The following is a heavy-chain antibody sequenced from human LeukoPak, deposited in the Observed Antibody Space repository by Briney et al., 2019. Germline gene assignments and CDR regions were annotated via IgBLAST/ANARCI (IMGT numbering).Heavy chain of an antibody. Sequence: ASVKVSCKASGYTFTSYGISWVRQAPGQGLEWMGWISAYNGNTNYAQKLQGRVTMTTDTSTSTAYMELGSLRSDDTAVYYCARAGYCSSTSCYDYYYYGMDVWGQGTTVTVSS. V-gene: IGHV1-18*01. CDR1: GYTFTSYG. CDR2: ISAYNGNT. J-gene: IGHJ6*02. D-gene: IGHD2-2*01. CDR3: ARAGYCSSTSCYDYYYYGMDV.